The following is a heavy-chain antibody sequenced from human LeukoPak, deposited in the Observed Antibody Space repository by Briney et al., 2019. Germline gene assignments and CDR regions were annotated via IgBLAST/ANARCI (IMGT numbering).Heavy chain of an antibody. Sequence: GGSLRLSCAASGFTFSNYAMRWVRQAPGKGLEWVSAISGSGGSTYYADSVNGRFTISRDNSKNTLYLQMNSLRAEDTAVYYCAKESVIVKGYFDYWGQGTLVTVSS. CDR1: GFTFSNYA. CDR2: ISGSGGST. J-gene: IGHJ4*02. CDR3: AKESVIVKGYFDY. V-gene: IGHV3-23*01. D-gene: IGHD3-16*02.